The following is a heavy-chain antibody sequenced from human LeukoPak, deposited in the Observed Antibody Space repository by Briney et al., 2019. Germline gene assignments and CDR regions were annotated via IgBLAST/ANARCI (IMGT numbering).Heavy chain of an antibody. J-gene: IGHJ4*02. V-gene: IGHV4-34*01. D-gene: IGHD1-26*01. CDR2: INHFGST. Sequence: SETLSLTCVVNGGSFTGLFWSWIRQAPGKGLEWIGEINHFGSTNYNPSLKSRVTISVDTSKNHFSLKLSSVTAADTAVYYCARGALKWELPPIRARKSYYFDYWGQGTLVTVSS. CDR1: GGSFTGLF. CDR3: ARGALKWELPPIRARKSYYFDY.